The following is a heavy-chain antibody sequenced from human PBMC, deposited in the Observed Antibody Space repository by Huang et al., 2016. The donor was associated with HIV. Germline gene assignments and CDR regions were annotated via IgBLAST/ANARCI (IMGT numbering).Heavy chain of an antibody. Sequence: QITLKESGPTLVKPTQTLPLTCTFSGFSLTSSGVAVGWIRPPPGKALEWLALIYWDNEERFSPSLKTRLTITKDTPKNEVVLKMTNMDPVDTATYYCVHRLRYGKWYVDYWGQGVLVTVSS. V-gene: IGHV2-5*02. J-gene: IGHJ4*02. CDR2: IYWDNEE. D-gene: IGHD6-13*01. CDR1: GFSLTSSGVA. CDR3: VHRLRYGKWYVDY.